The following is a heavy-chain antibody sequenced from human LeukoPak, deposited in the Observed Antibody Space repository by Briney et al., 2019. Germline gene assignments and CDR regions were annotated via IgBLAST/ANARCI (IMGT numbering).Heavy chain of an antibody. D-gene: IGHD6-13*01. V-gene: IGHV3-30*18. Sequence: GGSLRLSRAASGFTFSSYGMHWVRQAPGKGLEWVAVISYDGSNKYYADSVKGRFTISRDNSKNTLYLQMNSLRAEDTAVYYCAKRWDHSAAAGYWGQGTLVTVSS. CDR3: AKRWDHSAAAGY. J-gene: IGHJ4*02. CDR1: GFTFSSYG. CDR2: ISYDGSNK.